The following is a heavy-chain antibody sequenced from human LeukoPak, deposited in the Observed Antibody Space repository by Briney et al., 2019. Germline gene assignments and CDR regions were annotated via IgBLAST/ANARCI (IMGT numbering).Heavy chain of an antibody. CDR2: IKKDGFFS. Sequence: GGSLRLSCTASGFPFRVRWMHWVRQAPGKGLVWISLIKKDGFFSTYADPVKGRFTISRDDAKNTLYLQMDSLRADDTAVYYCATDLDYTFDYWGRGTLVTVSS. CDR3: ATDLDYTFDY. J-gene: IGHJ4*02. CDR1: GFPFRVRW. D-gene: IGHD4-11*01. V-gene: IGHV3-74*03.